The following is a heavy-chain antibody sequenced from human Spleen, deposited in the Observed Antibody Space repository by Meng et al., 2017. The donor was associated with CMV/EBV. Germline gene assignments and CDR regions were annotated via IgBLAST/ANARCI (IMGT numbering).Heavy chain of an antibody. CDR2: IYTSGST. CDR1: GGSISSYY. V-gene: IGHV4-4*07. CDR3: ARDPPYCGGDCGWFDP. Sequence: QVPPTESGQGLVNPSETLSLTCTVSGGSISSYYWSWIRQPAGKGLEWIGRIYTSGSTNYNPSLKSRVTMSVDTSKNQFSLKLSSVTAADTAVYYCARDPPYCGGDCGWFDPWGQGTLVTVSS. D-gene: IGHD2-21*02. J-gene: IGHJ5*02.